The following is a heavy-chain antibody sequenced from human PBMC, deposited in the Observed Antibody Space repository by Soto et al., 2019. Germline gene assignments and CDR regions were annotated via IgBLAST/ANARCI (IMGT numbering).Heavy chain of an antibody. J-gene: IGHJ2*01. CDR2: IYYSGST. Sequence: PSDTLSLTCNVSGHSIRITTYYWSWNRHPPGKGLEWIASIYYSGSTYYNQSLKGRDTISIDMSKIQFSLKLSSVTAADTAVYYCATHSWNLDPWG. V-gene: IGHV4-39*01. CDR1: GHSIRITTYY. CDR3: ATHSWNLDP.